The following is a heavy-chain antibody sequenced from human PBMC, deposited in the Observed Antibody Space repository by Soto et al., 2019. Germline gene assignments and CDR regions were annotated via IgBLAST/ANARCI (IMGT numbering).Heavy chain of an antibody. Sequence: QVQLVQSGAEVKKPGASVKVSCKASGYTFTHYYIHWVRQAPGQGLEWMGIINPNGGSTTYAQKFRACFTMTRDTSTSTVYMELSSLRSEDSAVYYCATSVNSAMAFDYWGQGTLVTVSS. J-gene: IGHJ4*02. D-gene: IGHD5-18*01. V-gene: IGHV1-46*01. CDR1: GYTFTHYY. CDR2: INPNGGST. CDR3: ATSVNSAMAFDY.